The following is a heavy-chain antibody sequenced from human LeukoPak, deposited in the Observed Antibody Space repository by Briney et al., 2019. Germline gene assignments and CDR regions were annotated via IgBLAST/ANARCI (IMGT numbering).Heavy chain of an antibody. D-gene: IGHD3-10*01. V-gene: IGHV4-39*07. CDR2: IYYSGST. Sequence: GSLRLSCAASGFTFSSYAMSWVRQAPGKGLEWIGSIYYSGSTYYNPSLKSRVTISVDTSKNQLSLKLNSVTAADTAVYYCAKVCGHSGSPCNYYYYYGMDVWGQGTTVTVSS. CDR3: AKVCGHSGSPCNYYYYYGMDV. J-gene: IGHJ6*02. CDR1: GFTFSSYA.